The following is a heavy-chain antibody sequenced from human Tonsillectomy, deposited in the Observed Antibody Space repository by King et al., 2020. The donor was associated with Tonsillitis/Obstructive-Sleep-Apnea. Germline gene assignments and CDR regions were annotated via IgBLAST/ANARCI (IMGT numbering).Heavy chain of an antibody. V-gene: IGHV4-59*01. CDR1: GGSISNYY. D-gene: IGHD7-27*01. J-gene: IGHJ2*01. Sequence: VQLQESGPGLVKPSETLSLTCTVSGGSISNYYWNWIRQPPGKGLEWIGYIYYSGSTNYNPSLNSRVTISVDTSKNQFSLKLSSVTAADTAVYYLATSNPRGNWGYWYFDLWGRGTLVTVSS. CDR3: ATSNPRGNWGYWYFDL. CDR2: IYYSGST.